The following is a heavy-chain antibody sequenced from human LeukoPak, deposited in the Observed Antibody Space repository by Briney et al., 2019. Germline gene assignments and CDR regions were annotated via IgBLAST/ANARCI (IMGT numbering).Heavy chain of an antibody. J-gene: IGHJ4*02. V-gene: IGHV3-9*01. CDR1: GFTFDDYA. CDR2: ISWNSGSI. Sequence: GGSLRLSCAASGFTFDDYAMHWVRQAPGKGLEWVSGISWNSGSIGYADSVKGRFTISRDNAKNSLYLQMNSLRAEDTAVYYCARVAFEDYVWGSYRPPYYWGQGTLVTVSS. D-gene: IGHD3-16*02. CDR3: ARVAFEDYVWGSYRPPYY.